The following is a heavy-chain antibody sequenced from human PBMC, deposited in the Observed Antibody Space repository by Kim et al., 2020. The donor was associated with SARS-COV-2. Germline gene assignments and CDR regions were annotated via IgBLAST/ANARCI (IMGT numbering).Heavy chain of an antibody. V-gene: IGHV3-21*01. CDR2: ISSSSSYI. CDR3: ARGGYSSGWLEYFQH. D-gene: IGHD6-19*01. CDR1: GFTFSSYS. J-gene: IGHJ1*01. Sequence: GGSLRLSCAASGFTFSSYSMNWVRQAPGKGLEWVSSISSSSSYIYYADSVKGRFTISRDNAKNSLYLQMNSLRAEDTAVYYCARGGYSSGWLEYFQHWGQGTLVTVSS.